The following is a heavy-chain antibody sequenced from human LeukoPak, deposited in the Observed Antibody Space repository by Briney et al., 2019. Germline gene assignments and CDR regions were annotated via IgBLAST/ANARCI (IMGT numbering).Heavy chain of an antibody. D-gene: IGHD2-15*01. V-gene: IGHV3-30*04. Sequence: GGSLRLSCASSGFTFSSYAMHWVRQAPGKGLEWVAVISYDGSNKYYADSVKGRFTISRDNSKNTLYLQMNSLRAEDTAVYYCARDLLGVSYGMDVWGQGTTVTVSS. CDR3: ARDLLGVSYGMDV. J-gene: IGHJ6*02. CDR2: ISYDGSNK. CDR1: GFTFSSYA.